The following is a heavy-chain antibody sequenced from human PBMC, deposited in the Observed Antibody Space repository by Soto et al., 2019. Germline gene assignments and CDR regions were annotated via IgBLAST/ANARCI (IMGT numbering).Heavy chain of an antibody. Sequence: GGSLRLSCAASGFTFSSYARSWGRQAPGKGLEWVSAISGSVGSTDYADSVKGRFTIYRDNSKHTLYLQMNSLRAEDTAVYYCAKGARTIFGVVITYFDYWGQGTLVTVSS. J-gene: IGHJ4*02. V-gene: IGHV3-23*01. D-gene: IGHD3-3*01. CDR1: GFTFSSYA. CDR3: AKGARTIFGVVITYFDY. CDR2: ISGSVGST.